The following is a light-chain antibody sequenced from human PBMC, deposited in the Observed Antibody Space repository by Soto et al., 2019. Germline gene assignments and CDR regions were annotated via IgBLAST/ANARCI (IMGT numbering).Light chain of an antibody. CDR2: GAS. J-gene: IGKJ2*01. Sequence: IPMTQSPSSLSASVGDSVTVTCRASQSINIYLNWYQQKPGKAPTLLIYGASSLQSGVPSRLTGSGSRTDYTLTISSLQPEDFATYYCQQSYRSAYTFGQGTKLEIK. V-gene: IGKV1-39*01. CDR3: QQSYRSAYT. CDR1: QSINIY.